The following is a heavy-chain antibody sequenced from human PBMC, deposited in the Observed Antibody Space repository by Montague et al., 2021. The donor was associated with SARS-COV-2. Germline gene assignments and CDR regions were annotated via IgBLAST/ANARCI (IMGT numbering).Heavy chain of an antibody. J-gene: IGHJ4*02. CDR3: ARVRYFDTTFDY. CDR2: IDWDDDK. V-gene: IGHV2-70*01. D-gene: IGHD3-9*01. Sequence: VKPTQTLTLTCTFPGFSLSTSGMCVSWIRQPPGKALEWLALIDWDDDKFYSTSLKTRLTISRDTSKNQVVLTMTNMDPVDTATYYCARVRYFDTTFDYWGQGTLVTVSS. CDR1: GFSLSTSGMC.